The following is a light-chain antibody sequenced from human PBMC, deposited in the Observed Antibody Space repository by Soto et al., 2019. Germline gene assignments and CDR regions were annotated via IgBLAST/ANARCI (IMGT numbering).Light chain of an antibody. J-gene: IGKJ5*01. V-gene: IGKV3-15*01. CDR1: QSVSNN. Sequence: EIVMTQSPATLSVSPGARVTLSCRASQSVSNNLAWYQQKPGQAPTLLIYDASTRASGVPARFSGSGSGTEFTLTINSLQSEDFAVYYCQQYHKWPPITFGQGTRLEI. CDR3: QQYHKWPPIT. CDR2: DAS.